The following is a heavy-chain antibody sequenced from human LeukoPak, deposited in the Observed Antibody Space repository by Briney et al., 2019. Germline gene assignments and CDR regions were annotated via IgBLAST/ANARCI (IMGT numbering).Heavy chain of an antibody. D-gene: IGHD6-19*01. CDR3: ARGRFSGPDDY. J-gene: IGHJ4*02. CDR2: IYSGGAT. CDR1: EFSVSTNY. Sequence: GGSLRLSCAVSEFSVSTNYMNWVRQAPGKGLEWVSVIYSGGATYYADSVRGRFTISRDNSKNMVTLQMTSLGAEDTAVYYCARGRFSGPDDYWGQGTLVTVSS. V-gene: IGHV3-53*01.